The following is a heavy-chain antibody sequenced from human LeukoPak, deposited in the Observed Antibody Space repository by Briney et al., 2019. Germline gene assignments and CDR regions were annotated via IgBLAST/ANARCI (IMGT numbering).Heavy chain of an antibody. CDR2: IYYSGYT. D-gene: IGHD3-16*01. V-gene: IGHV4-59*01. CDR3: ARETSQKGAHYMDV. CDR1: GGSISSYY. Sequence: SETLSLTCTVSGGSISSYYWSWIRQPPGKGLEWIGDIYYSGYTNYNPSLKSRVTISVDTSKNQFSLKLRSVTAADTAVYYCARETSQKGAHYMDVWGKGTTVTISS. J-gene: IGHJ6*03.